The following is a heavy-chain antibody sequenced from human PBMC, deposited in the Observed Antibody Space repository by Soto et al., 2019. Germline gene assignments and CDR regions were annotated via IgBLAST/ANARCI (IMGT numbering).Heavy chain of an antibody. J-gene: IGHJ4*02. CDR1: GFTFSSSG. V-gene: IGHV3-33*01. CDR3: ARGPGSLMSWALHY. D-gene: IGHD2-15*01. CDR2: IWRDGSNE. Sequence: GGSLRLSCAASGFTFSSSGMHWVRQAPGKGLEWVAVIWRDGSNENYADSVKGRFTISRDNSKNTLYLQMNSLRVEDTAVYYSARGPGSLMSWALHYWGQGTLVTVSS.